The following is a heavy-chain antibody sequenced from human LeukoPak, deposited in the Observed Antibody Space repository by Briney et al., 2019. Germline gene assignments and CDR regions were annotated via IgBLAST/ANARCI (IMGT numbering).Heavy chain of an antibody. CDR2: IKSDGSIT. CDR3: ARAVLGYAFDI. V-gene: IGHV3-74*01. D-gene: IGHD2-8*02. Sequence: GGSLKLSCAASGFTFSSYWMHWVRQAPGKGLVWVSRIKSDGSITSYADSVKGRFTISRDNAKNTLYLQMNSLRGEDTAVYYCARAVLGYAFDIWGQGTMVTVSS. J-gene: IGHJ3*02. CDR1: GFTFSSYW.